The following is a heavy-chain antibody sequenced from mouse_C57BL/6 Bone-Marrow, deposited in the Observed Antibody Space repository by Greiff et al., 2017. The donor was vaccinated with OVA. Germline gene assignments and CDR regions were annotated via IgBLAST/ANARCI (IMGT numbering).Heavy chain of an antibody. CDR2: IDPANDNT. V-gene: IGHV14-3*01. D-gene: IGHD1-1*01. J-gene: IGHJ4*01. CDR1: GFNIKNTY. CDR3: ARGNFGSSFYAMDY. Sequence: VQLKESVAELVRPGASVKLSCTASGFNIKNTYMHWVKQRPEQGLEWIGRIDPANDNTKYAPKFQGKATMTADTSSNTAYLQLSSLSSGDTAVDGCARGNFGSSFYAMDYWGQGTSVTVSS.